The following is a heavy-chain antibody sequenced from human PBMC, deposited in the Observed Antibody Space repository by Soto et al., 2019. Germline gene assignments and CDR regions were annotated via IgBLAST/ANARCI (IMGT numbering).Heavy chain of an antibody. D-gene: IGHD6-19*01. CDR2: VSHDGRNT. V-gene: IGHV3-30*03. J-gene: IGHJ4*02. Sequence: VQLVESGGGVVQPGRSLRLCCAASGFTFSDYAMHWVRQAPGKGLEWVAVVSHDGRNTHYADSVKGRFTISRDSSKNTVSLEMTSLRAEDTAVYYCATGGRQWLVTSDFNYWGQGALVTFSS. CDR3: ATGGRQWLVTSDFNY. CDR1: GFTFSDYA.